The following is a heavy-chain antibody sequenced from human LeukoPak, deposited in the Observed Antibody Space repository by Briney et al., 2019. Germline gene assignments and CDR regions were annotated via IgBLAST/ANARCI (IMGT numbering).Heavy chain of an antibody. V-gene: IGHV4-39*01. CDR3: ARHADGSAFLVPFDY. CDR2: VYYSGST. Sequence: TTSETLSLTCTVSGGSISSSSFYWDRIRQPPGKGLEWIGSVYYSGSTYYNPSLKSRLTISVDTSKNQFSLKLSSVTAADTAVYYCARHADGSAFLVPFDYWGQGSLVTVSS. D-gene: IGHD3-22*01. CDR1: GGSISSSSFY. J-gene: IGHJ4*02.